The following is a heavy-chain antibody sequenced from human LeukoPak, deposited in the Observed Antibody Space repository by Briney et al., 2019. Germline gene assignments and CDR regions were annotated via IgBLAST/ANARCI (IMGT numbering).Heavy chain of an antibody. J-gene: IGHJ4*02. CDR2: ISGSGGST. V-gene: IGHV3-23*01. CDR3: AKSIWFGELLGGFDY. CDR1: GFTFSSYA. D-gene: IGHD3-10*01. Sequence: GGSLRLSCAASGFTFSSYAMSWVRQAPGKGLEWVSAISGSGGSTYYADSVKGRFTISRDNSKNTLYLQINSLRAEDTAVYYCAKSIWFGELLGGFDYWGQGTLVTVSS.